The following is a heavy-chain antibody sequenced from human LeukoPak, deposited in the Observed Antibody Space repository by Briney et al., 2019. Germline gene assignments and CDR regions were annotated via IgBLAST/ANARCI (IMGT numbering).Heavy chain of an antibody. V-gene: IGHV1-69*06. Sequence: ASVKVSCKASGGSLRRYAFAWVRQAPGQGLEWMGGIIPIFGTANYAQKFQGRVTITADKSTSTAYMELSSLRSEDTAVYYCAVREPVVPAAMWGGVDYWGQGTLVTVSS. D-gene: IGHD2-2*01. CDR3: AVREPVVPAAMWGGVDY. CDR1: GGSLRRYA. CDR2: IIPIFGTA. J-gene: IGHJ4*02.